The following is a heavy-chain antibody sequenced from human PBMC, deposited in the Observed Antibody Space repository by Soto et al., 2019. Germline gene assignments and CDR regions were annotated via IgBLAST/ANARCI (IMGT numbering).Heavy chain of an antibody. CDR1: AFTVSGSY. D-gene: IGHD4-17*01. J-gene: IGHJ4*02. CDR2: IWYDGSNK. Sequence: PGGSLRLSCVASAFTVSGSYMSWVRQAPGKGLEWVAVIWYDGSNKYYAGSVKGRFTISRDNSKNTLYLQMNSLRAEDTAVYYCARDPQHRRTTRPLDYWGQGTLVTVSS. CDR3: ARDPQHRRTTRPLDY. V-gene: IGHV3-33*08.